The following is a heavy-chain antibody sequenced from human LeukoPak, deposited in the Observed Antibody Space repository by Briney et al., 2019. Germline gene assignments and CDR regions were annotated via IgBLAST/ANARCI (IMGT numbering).Heavy chain of an antibody. J-gene: IGHJ4*02. CDR3: TRDIGDFVSDF. D-gene: IGHD2-21*02. CDR2: IHYGGTT. CDR1: GGSIGSGYY. Sequence: SETLSLTCTVSGGSIGSGYYWAWIRQPPGKGLEWIGSIHYGGTTHYNPSLQSRVTISADTSKNQFALDLRSVTAADTAVYYCTRDIGDFVSDFWGQGTLVAVSS. V-gene: IGHV4-39*02.